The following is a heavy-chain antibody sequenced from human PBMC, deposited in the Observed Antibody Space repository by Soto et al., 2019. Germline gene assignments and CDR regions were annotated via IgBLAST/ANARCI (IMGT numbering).Heavy chain of an antibody. J-gene: IGHJ5*02. D-gene: IGHD3-9*01. CDR1: VFTVSSNY. V-gene: IGHV3-66*01. CDR2: IYSGGST. Sequence: PGGSLRLSCAASVFTVSSNYMSWVRQAPGKGLEWVSVIYSGGSTYYADSVKGRFTISRDNSKNTLYLQMNSLRAEDTAVYYCARVYYDILTGYPPPFDPWGQGTLVTVSS. CDR3: ARVYYDILTGYPPPFDP.